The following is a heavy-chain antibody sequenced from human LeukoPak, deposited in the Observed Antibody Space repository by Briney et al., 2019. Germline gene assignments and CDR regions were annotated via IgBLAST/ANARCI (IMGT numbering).Heavy chain of an antibody. Sequence: GGSLRLSCAASGFTVSSYSMNWVRQAPGKGLEWVSSISSSSSYIYYADSVKGRFTTSRDNAKNSLYLQMNSLRAEDTAVYYCARDRGDIRGDAFDIWGQGTMVTVSS. CDR1: GFTVSSYS. J-gene: IGHJ3*02. CDR2: ISSSSSYI. D-gene: IGHD3-9*01. CDR3: ARDRGDIRGDAFDI. V-gene: IGHV3-21*01.